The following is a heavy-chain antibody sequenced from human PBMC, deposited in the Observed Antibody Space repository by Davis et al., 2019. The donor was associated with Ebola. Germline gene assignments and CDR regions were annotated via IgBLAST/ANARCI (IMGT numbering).Heavy chain of an antibody. V-gene: IGHV3-74*01. Sequence: HTGGSLRLSCAASGFTFSNYWMHWVRQPPGKGLVWVSRINSDGSSISYADSVKGRFTISRDTAKNTLFLQVNSLRAEDTAVYFCARGPHTVSAPLDDDNYYGLDVWGKGTTVTVSS. CDR3: ARGPHTVSAPLDDDNYYGLDV. CDR1: GFTFSNYW. J-gene: IGHJ6*04. D-gene: IGHD4-11*01. CDR2: INSDGSSI.